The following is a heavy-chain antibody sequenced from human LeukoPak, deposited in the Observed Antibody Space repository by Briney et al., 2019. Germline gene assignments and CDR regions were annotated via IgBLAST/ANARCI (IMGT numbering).Heavy chain of an antibody. CDR2: ISSNGGST. CDR1: GFTFSSYA. V-gene: IGHV3-64D*09. J-gene: IGHJ4*02. Sequence: GGSLRLSCSASGFTFSSYAMHWVRQAPGKRLEYVSAISSNGGSTYYADSVKGRFTISRDNSKNTLYLQMSSLRAEDTAVYNCVKDGRRYTSSWSYSDYWGQGILVTVSS. CDR3: VKDGRRYTSSWSYSDY. D-gene: IGHD6-13*01.